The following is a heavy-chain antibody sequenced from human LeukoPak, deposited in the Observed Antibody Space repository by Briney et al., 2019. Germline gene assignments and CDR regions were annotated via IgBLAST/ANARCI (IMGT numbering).Heavy chain of an antibody. CDR2: LSYDRSNQ. Sequence: GRALRLSCAASGFTFSSYVMHWVRQAPGKRLGWVAVLSYDRSNQYYADSVKGRFTISRDNSKYTLYPQMSSLRTQDTAVYYCAKDVSPFEQQLVPNSWGQGTLVTV. J-gene: IGHJ4*02. D-gene: IGHD6-13*01. CDR1: GFTFSSYV. CDR3: AKDVSPFEQQLVPNS. V-gene: IGHV3-30*18.